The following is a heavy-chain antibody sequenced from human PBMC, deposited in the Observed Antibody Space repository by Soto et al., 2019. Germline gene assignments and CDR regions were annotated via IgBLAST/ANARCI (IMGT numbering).Heavy chain of an antibody. Sequence: GGSLRLSCAASGFTFSSYWMSWVRQAPGKGLEWVADIKQDGSEKYYVDSVKGRFTISRDNAKNSLYLQMNSLRAEDTAVYYCARDSLITIFGVVLDYWGQGTLVTVSS. CDR1: GFTFSSYW. J-gene: IGHJ4*02. CDR3: ARDSLITIFGVVLDY. D-gene: IGHD3-3*01. CDR2: IKQDGSEK. V-gene: IGHV3-7*03.